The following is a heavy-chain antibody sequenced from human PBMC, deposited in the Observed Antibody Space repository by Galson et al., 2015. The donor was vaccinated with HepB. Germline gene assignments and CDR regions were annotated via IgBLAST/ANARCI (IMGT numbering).Heavy chain of an antibody. V-gene: IGHV1-18*01. CDR1: GYTFTSYG. CDR3: ARARIAAAGRGDAFDI. J-gene: IGHJ3*02. CDR2: ISAYNGNT. Sequence: SVKVSCKASGYTFTSYGISWVRQAPGQGLEWMGWISAYNGNTNYAQKLQGRVTMTTDTSTSTAYMELRSLRSDDTAVYYCARARIAAAGRGDAFDIWAKGQWSPSLQ. D-gene: IGHD6-13*01.